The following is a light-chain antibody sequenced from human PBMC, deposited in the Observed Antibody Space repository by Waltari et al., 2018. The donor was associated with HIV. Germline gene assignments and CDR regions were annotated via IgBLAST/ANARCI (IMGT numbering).Light chain of an antibody. V-gene: IGKV3-15*01. CDR2: GAS. CDR3: QQYHHWPLT. Sequence: ELMMTPSPGTLSVSPGERATLSCRASQSVSSNLAWYQQKPGQAPRLLIYGASTRATGMPARFSGSGSGTEFSLTISSLQSEDFAVYYCQQYHHWPLTFGQGTRLEIK. CDR1: QSVSSN. J-gene: IGKJ5*01.